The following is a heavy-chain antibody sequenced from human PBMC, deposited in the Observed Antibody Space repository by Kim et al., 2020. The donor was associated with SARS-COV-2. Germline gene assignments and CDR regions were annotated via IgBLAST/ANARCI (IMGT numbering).Heavy chain of an antibody. D-gene: IGHD6-13*01. V-gene: IGHV3-7*01. J-gene: IGHJ4*02. CDR2: TKQDGSEK. CDR3: ARATYSSSWYGVLFDY. CDR1: GFTFSSYW. Sequence: GGSLRLSCAASGFTFSSYWMSWVRQAPGKGLEWVANTKQDGSEKYYVDSVKGRFTISRDNAKNSLYLQMNSLRAEDTAVYYCARATYSSSWYGVLFDYWGQGTLVTVSS.